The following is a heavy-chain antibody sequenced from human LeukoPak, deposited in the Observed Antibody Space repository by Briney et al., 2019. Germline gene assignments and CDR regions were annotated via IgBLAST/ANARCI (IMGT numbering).Heavy chain of an antibody. CDR2: ISSTGTST. D-gene: IGHD3-22*01. CDR3: ARDPRYSYDDSGTFDS. J-gene: IGHJ4*02. Sequence: LGGSLRLSCAASGFTFSSYAMHWVRQAPGKGLEYVSAISSTGTSTYYANSVKGRFTISRDNSKNTLYLQMGSLRGEDMAVYYCARDPRYSYDDSGTFDSWGQGTLVIVSS. CDR1: GFTFSSYA. V-gene: IGHV3-64*01.